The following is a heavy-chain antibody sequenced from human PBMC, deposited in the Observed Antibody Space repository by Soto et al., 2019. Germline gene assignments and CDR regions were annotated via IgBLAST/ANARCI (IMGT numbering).Heavy chain of an antibody. Sequence: QVQRVQSGAEVKKPGSSVKVSCKASGGTFTNYGISWVRQAPGQGLEWMGGIVPIFGTANYAQKFQGRVTITADETASTAYMELSSLRSEDTAVYYCARGLQYAYFDYWGQGTLVTVSS. D-gene: IGHD2-2*01. CDR2: IVPIFGTA. CDR3: ARGLQYAYFDY. V-gene: IGHV1-69*01. CDR1: GGTFTNYG. J-gene: IGHJ4*02.